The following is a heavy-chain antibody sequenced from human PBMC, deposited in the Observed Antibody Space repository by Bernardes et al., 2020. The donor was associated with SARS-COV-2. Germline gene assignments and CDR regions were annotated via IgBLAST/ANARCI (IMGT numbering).Heavy chain of an antibody. CDR2: ISSISNYK. CDR1: GFTFSTYS. CDR3: AKGAGAAMLSTFDY. J-gene: IGHJ4*02. D-gene: IGHD2-2*01. Sequence: GGSLRLSCAASGFTFSTYSMNWVRQAPGKGLEWVSSISSISNYKIYADSVKGRFTISRDNSKNTLYLQMNSLRAEDTAVYYCAKGAGAAMLSTFDYWGQGTLVTVSS. V-gene: IGHV3-21*04.